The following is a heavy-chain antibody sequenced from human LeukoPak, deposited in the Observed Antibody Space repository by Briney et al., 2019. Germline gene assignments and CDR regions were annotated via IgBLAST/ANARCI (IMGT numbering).Heavy chain of an antibody. CDR1: GFTFTSSA. J-gene: IGHJ3*02. CDR2: IVVGSGNT. Sequence: SVKVSCKASGFTFTSSAMQWVRQARGQRLEWIGWIVVGSGNTNYAQKFQERVTITRDMSTSTAYKELSSLRSEDTAVYYCAAAGPSPFSAFDIWGQGTMVTVSS. V-gene: IGHV1-58*02. CDR3: AAAGPSPFSAFDI.